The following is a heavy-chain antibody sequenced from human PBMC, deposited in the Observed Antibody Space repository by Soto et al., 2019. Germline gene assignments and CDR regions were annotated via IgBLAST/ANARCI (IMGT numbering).Heavy chain of an antibody. CDR1: CGSISSSSYY. J-gene: IGHJ6*02. D-gene: IGHD2-21*02. CDR2: IYYSGST. CDR3: ALHRSSCYTACGGYCDHLAF. Sequence: SETLSLTCTVSCGSISSSSYYWGWIRQPPGKGLEWIGSIYYSGSTYYNPSLKSRVTISVDTSKNQFSLKLSSVTAADTAVYYCALHRSSCYTACGGYCDHLAFWAQGTSVIVSS. V-gene: IGHV4-39*01.